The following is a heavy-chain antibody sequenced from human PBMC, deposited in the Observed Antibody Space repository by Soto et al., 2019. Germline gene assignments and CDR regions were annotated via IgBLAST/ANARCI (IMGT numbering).Heavy chain of an antibody. D-gene: IGHD6-13*01. Sequence: GGSLRLSCAASGFTFSSYEMNWVRQAPGKGLEWVSYISSSGSTIYYADSVKGRFIISRDNAKNSLYLQMNSLRAEDTAVYYCARDRFSSKSYYYYGMYVWGQGTTVTVSS. V-gene: IGHV3-48*03. CDR2: ISSSGSTI. CDR1: GFTFSSYE. J-gene: IGHJ6*02. CDR3: ARDRFSSKSYYYYGMYV.